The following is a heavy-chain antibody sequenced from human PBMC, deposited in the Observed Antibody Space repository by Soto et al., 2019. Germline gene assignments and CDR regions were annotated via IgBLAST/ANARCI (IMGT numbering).Heavy chain of an antibody. V-gene: IGHV1-3*01. D-gene: IGHD3-16*02. CDR3: AIFQMITFGGVIVLDPSWFDP. CDR1: GYTFTSYA. CDR2: INAGNGNT. Sequence: GASVKVSCKASGYTFTSYAMHWVRQAPGQRLEWMGWINAGNGNTKYAQKFQGRVTMTRDTSTSTAYMELRSLRSDSTAVYYCAIFQMITFGGVIVLDPSWFDPWGQGTLVTVSS. J-gene: IGHJ5*02.